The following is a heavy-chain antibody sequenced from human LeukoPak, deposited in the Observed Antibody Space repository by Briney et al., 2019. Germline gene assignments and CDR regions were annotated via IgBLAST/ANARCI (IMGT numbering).Heavy chain of an antibody. J-gene: IGHJ2*01. CDR3: ARGHGGNSGYFDL. CDR2: IIPILGIA. Sequence: SVKVSCKASGGTFSSYTISWVRQAPGQGLEWMGRIIPILGIANYAHKFQGRVTITADKSTSTAYMELSSLRSEDTAVYYWARGHGGNSGYFDLWGRGTLVTVSS. D-gene: IGHD4-23*01. CDR1: GGTFSSYT. V-gene: IGHV1-69*02.